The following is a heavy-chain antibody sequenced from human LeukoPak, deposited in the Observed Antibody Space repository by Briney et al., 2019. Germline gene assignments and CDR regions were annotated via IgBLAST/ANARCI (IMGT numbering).Heavy chain of an antibody. CDR3: ARSFMTTVVTPGL. D-gene: IGHD4-23*01. V-gene: IGHV3-30*04. Sequence: GGSLRLSCAASGFTFSSYAMHWVRQAPGKGLEWVAVISYDGSNKYYADSVKGRFTISRDNSKNTLYLQMNSLRAEDTAVYYCARSFMTTVVTPGLWGQGTLVTVSS. CDR2: ISYDGSNK. J-gene: IGHJ4*02. CDR1: GFTFSSYA.